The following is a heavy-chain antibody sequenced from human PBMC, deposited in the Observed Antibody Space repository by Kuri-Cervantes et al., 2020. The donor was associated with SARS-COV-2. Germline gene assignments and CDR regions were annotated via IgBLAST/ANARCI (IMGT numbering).Heavy chain of an antibody. CDR3: ARVDDYYDSSPLGDY. V-gene: IGHV1-18*04. J-gene: IGHJ4*02. D-gene: IGHD3-22*01. CDR2: ISAYNGNT. CDR1: GYTFTSYY. Sequence: ASVKVSCKASGYTFTSYYMHWVRQAPGQGLEWMGWISAYNGNTNYAQKLQGRVTMTTDTSTSTAYMELRSLRSDDTAVYYCARVDDYYDSSPLGDYWGQGTLVTVYS.